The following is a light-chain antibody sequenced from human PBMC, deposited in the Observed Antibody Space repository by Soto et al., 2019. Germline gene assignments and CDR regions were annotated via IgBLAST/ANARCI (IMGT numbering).Light chain of an antibody. V-gene: IGKV3-11*01. CDR2: DAS. J-gene: IGKJ3*01. CDR1: QSVSSY. CDR3: QQLSNWPPVFT. Sequence: EIVLTQSPATLSLSPGERATLSCRASQSVSSYLAWYQQNPGQAPRLLIYDASNRATGIPARFSGSGSGTDFTLTIRSLEPEDFAVYYCQQLSNWPPVFTFGPGTKVDIK.